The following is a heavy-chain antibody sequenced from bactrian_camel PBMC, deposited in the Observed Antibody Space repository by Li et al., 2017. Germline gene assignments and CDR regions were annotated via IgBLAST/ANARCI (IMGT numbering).Heavy chain of an antibody. CDR2: LDSDGST. J-gene: IGHJ4*01. D-gene: IGHD5*01. CDR3: AAAPSFGFEHGLELPFTV. Sequence: HVQLVESGGGSVQAGGSLNLSCVVSGTTYKDYCMGWFRQAPGKEREVVATLDSDGSTTYSDSVKGRFTISRDNAKNTVYLQMNSLKPEDTAVYYCAAAPSFGFEHGLELPFTVWGRGTQVTVS. CDR1: GTTYKDYC. V-gene: IGHV3S53*01.